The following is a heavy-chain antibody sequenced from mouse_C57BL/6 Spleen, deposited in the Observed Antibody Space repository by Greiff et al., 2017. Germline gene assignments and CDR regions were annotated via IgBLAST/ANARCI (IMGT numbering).Heavy chain of an antibody. V-gene: IGHV1-72*01. Sequence: VQLQQSGAELVKPGASVKLSCKASGYTFTSYWMHWVKQRPGRGLEWIGRIDPNSGGTTYNEKFKSKATLTVDKPSSTAYMQLSSLTSEDSAVYYCAREAYDGYFLPFAYWGQGTLVTVSA. CDR1: GYTFTSYW. CDR3: AREAYDGYFLPFAY. CDR2: IDPNSGGT. J-gene: IGHJ3*01. D-gene: IGHD2-3*01.